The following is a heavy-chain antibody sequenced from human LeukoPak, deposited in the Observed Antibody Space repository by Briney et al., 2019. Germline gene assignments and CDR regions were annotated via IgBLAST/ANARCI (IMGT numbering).Heavy chain of an antibody. J-gene: IGHJ4*02. CDR2: IKQDGSEK. CDR3: ARGSGWLDY. CDR1: GFTFSNYW. V-gene: IGHV3-7*03. D-gene: IGHD6-25*01. Sequence: PGGSLRLSCAVSGFTFSNYWMSWVRQAPGKGLEWVANIKQDGSEKKYVESVKGRFTISRDNAKNSLYLQMNSLGVDDMAVYYCARGSGWLDYWGQGTLVTVSS.